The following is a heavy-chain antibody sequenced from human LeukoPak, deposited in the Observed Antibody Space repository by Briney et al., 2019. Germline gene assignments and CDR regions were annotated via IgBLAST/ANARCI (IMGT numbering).Heavy chain of an antibody. D-gene: IGHD6-19*01. V-gene: IGHV3-30*02. CDR2: IRYDGSNK. CDR1: GFTFSSYS. J-gene: IGHJ4*02. Sequence: PGGSLRLSCAASGFTFSSYSMNWVRQAPGKGLEWVAFIRYDGSNKYYADSVKGRFTISRDNSKNTLYLQMNGLRAEDTAVYYCAKRDTSGWPPVGLGYWGQGTLVTVSS. CDR3: AKRDTSGWPPVGLGY.